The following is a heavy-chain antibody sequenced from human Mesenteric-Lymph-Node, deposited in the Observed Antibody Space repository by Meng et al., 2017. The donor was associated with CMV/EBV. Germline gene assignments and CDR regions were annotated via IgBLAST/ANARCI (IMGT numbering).Heavy chain of an antibody. V-gene: IGHV3-53*01. CDR1: GFTVSSIY. CDR3: ARGLSNWNYAGFDF. Sequence: GESLKTSWAASGFTVSSIYLTWVRQAPGKGLEWVSIIYSGGNTAYADSVKGRFTISRDNSKNTLYLQMNSLRAEDTAVYYCARGLSNWNYAGFDFWGQGTLVTVSS. D-gene: IGHD1-7*01. CDR2: IYSGGNT. J-gene: IGHJ4*02.